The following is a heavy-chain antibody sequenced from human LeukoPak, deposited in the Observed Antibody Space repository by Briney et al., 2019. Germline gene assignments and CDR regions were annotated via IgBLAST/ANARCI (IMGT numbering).Heavy chain of an antibody. V-gene: IGHV4-39*07. CDR1: GGSISSSSYY. J-gene: IGHJ4*02. Sequence: SETLSLTCTVSGGSISSSSYYWRWIRQPPGKGLEWSGSIYYSGSTYYNPSLKSRVTISVDTSKNQFSLKLSSVTAADTAVYYCARVTYYYDSSGYYFDYWGQGTLVTVSS. CDR2: IYYSGST. D-gene: IGHD3-22*01. CDR3: ARVTYYYDSSGYYFDY.